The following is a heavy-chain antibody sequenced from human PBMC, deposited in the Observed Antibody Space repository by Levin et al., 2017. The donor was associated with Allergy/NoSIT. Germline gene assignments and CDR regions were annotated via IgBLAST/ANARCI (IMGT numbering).Heavy chain of an antibody. CDR2: FDPEDGET. CDR3: ATVPRYCSGGSCYSLDY. J-gene: IGHJ4*02. CDR1: GYTLTELS. D-gene: IGHD2-15*01. Sequence: ASVKVSCKVSGYTLTELSMHWVRQAPGKGLEWMGGFDPEDGETIYAQKFQGRVTMTEDTSTDTAYMELSSLRSEDTAVYYCATVPRYCSGGSCYSLDYWGQGTLVTVSS. V-gene: IGHV1-24*01.